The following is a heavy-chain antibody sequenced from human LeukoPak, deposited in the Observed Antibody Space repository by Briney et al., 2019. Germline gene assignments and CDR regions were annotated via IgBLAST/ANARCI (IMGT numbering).Heavy chain of an antibody. CDR2: ISSSGSTI. Sequence: GGSLRLSCAASGFTFSSYEMNWVRQAPGKGLEWVSYISSSGSTIYYADSVKGRFTISRDNAKNSLYLQMNSLRAEDTAVYYCASGYSGYDLAADDYWGQGTLVTVSS. J-gene: IGHJ4*02. CDR1: GFTFSSYE. CDR3: ASGYSGYDLAADDY. V-gene: IGHV3-48*03. D-gene: IGHD5-12*01.